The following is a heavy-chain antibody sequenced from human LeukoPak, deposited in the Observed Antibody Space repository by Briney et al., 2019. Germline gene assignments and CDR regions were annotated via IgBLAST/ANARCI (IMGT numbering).Heavy chain of an antibody. J-gene: IGHJ4*02. CDR2: INHSGST. CDR3: VTLRGD. CDR1: GGSFSGYY. D-gene: IGHD3-10*01. V-gene: IGHV4-34*01. Sequence: SEPLSLPCAVYGGSFSGYYWSWIRQPPGKGLEWIGEINHSGSTNYNPSLKSRVTISVDTSKNQFSLKLSSATAADTAVYYCVTLRGDWGQGNLVTVSS.